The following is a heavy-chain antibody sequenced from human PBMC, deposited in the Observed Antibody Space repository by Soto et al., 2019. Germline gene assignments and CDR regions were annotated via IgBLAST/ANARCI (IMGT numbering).Heavy chain of an antibody. V-gene: IGHV1-69*02. CDR1: GGTFSSYT. D-gene: IGHD4-17*01. CDR2: IIPILGIA. CDR3: ARTVSDYYYCYYYMDV. J-gene: IGHJ6*03. Sequence: QVQLVQSGAEVKKPGSSVKVSCKASGGTFSSYTISWVRQAPGQGLEWMGRIIPILGIANYAQKFQGRVTITADKSTSTAYMELSSLRSEDTAVYYCARTVSDYYYCYYYMDVWGKGTTVTVSS.